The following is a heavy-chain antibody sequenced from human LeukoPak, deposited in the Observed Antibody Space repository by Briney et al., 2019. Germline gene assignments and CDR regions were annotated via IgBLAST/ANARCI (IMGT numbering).Heavy chain of an antibody. Sequence: GGSLRLSCAASGFTFNDYYMSWIRQAPGKGLEWLSYINIGGTNTHYADSVKGRFTISRDNAKKSLYLEMNNLRAEDTAVYYCATDGAGFYTWGQGGLVTVSS. CDR1: GFTFNDYY. J-gene: IGHJ5*02. CDR3: ATDGAGFYT. CDR2: INIGGTNT. V-gene: IGHV3-11*01.